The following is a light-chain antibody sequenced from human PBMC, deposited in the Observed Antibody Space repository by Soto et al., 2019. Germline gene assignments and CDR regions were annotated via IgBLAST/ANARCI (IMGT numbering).Light chain of an antibody. CDR3: GTWASGLSAGV. J-gene: IGLJ2*01. Sequence: QSVLTQPPSVSAAPGQKVTISCTGSSSNIGNNYVSWYQQVPGTAPKLLIYENNKRPSGIPDQFSGSKSGASATLGITGLQTGDEADYYCGTWASGLSAGVFGGGTKLTVL. CDR1: SSNIGNNY. CDR2: ENN. V-gene: IGLV1-51*01.